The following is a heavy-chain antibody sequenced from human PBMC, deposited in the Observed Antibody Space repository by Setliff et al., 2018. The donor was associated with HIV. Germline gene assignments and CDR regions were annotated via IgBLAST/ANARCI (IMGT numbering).Heavy chain of an antibody. Sequence: GESLKISCAASGFTFSDHYMDWVRQAPGKGLEWVGRTKNKDNSFTTEYAASVKGRFTISRDDSKNSLSLHMNSLKTGDTAVYYCAVWIREVISWGRGTLVTVSS. CDR1: GFTFSDHY. J-gene: IGHJ5*02. CDR2: TKNKDNSFTT. CDR3: AVWIREVIS. V-gene: IGHV3-72*01. D-gene: IGHD3-10*01.